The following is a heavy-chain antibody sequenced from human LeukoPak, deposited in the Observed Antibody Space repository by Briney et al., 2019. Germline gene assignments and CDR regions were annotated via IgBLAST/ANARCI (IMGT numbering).Heavy chain of an antibody. CDR3: ARLDFWSGYYD. Sequence: GGSLRLSCAASEFTFSSYAMHWVRQAPGKGLEWVAVISYDGSNKYYADSVKGRFTISRDNAKNSLYLQMNSLRAEDTAVYYCARLDFWSGYYDWGQGTLVTVSS. J-gene: IGHJ4*02. D-gene: IGHD3-3*01. CDR1: EFTFSSYA. CDR2: ISYDGSNK. V-gene: IGHV3-30-3*01.